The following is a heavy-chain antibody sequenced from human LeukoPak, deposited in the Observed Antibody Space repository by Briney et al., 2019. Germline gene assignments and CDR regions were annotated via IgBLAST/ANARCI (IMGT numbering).Heavy chain of an antibody. CDR2: ISYDGSNK. J-gene: IGHJ4*02. V-gene: IGHV3-30*18. Sequence: GGSLRLSCAASGFTFSSYGMHWVRQAPGKGLEWVAVISYDGSNKYYADSVKGRFTISRDNPKNTLYLQMNSLRAEDTAVYYCAKAPDYYDSSGCLDYWGQGTLVTVSS. CDR3: AKAPDYYDSSGCLDY. D-gene: IGHD3-22*01. CDR1: GFTFSSYG.